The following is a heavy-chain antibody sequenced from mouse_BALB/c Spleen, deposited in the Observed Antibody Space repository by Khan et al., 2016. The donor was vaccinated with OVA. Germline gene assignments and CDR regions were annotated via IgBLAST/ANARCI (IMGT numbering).Heavy chain of an antibody. CDR2: ISSGDSYT. Sequence: EVELVESGGDLVKPGGSLKLSCAASGFTFSGYALSWVRQTPEKRLEWVATISSGDSYTYYPDSVKGRFTISRDNVKNTLYLQMSSLRSEDMAMYYYATPPSTTIVATSYWSLDDWGAGTTVTVSS. J-gene: IGHJ1*01. D-gene: IGHD1-1*01. CDR1: GFTFSGYA. V-gene: IGHV5-9-3*01. CDR3: ATPPSTTIVATSYWSLDD.